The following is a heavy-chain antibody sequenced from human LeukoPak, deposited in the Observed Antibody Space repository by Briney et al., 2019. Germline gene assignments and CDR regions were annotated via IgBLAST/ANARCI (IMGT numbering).Heavy chain of an antibody. CDR1: GYTFTTYG. Sequence: ASVKVSCKASGYTFTTYGISWVRQAPGQGLEWMGWISVYNGNTNYAQKLQGRVTMTTDTSTSTAYMELRSLRSDDTAVYYCARAGDSSGYYYYYYYYMDVWGKGTTVTVSS. V-gene: IGHV1-18*01. D-gene: IGHD3-22*01. J-gene: IGHJ6*03. CDR3: ARAGDSSGYYYYYYYYMDV. CDR2: ISVYNGNT.